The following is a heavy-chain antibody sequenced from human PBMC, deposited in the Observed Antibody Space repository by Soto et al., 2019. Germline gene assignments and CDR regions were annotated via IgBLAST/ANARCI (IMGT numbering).Heavy chain of an antibody. CDR1: GGTFTKYA. D-gene: IGHD6-19*01. V-gene: IGHV1-69*01. Sequence: QVQLVQSGAAVRKPGSSVKVSCKASGGTFTKYAITWVRQAPRQGLEWMGGIVPLPGTTNYAPKFRGRVTISADESTSTAYLELGSLRSEDTAVYYCASGVGGLGGSSGWPDYAFDVWGQGTMVIVSS. CDR2: IVPLPGTT. CDR3: ASGVGGLGGSSGWPDYAFDV. J-gene: IGHJ3*01.